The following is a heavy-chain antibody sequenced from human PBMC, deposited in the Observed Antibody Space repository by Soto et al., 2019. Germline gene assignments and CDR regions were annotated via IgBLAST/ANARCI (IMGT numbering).Heavy chain of an antibody. CDR1: GGSISSGGYY. V-gene: IGHV4-31*03. CDR3: ARTVVSFYYDSSGYYYYFDY. J-gene: IGHJ4*02. D-gene: IGHD3-22*01. Sequence: TLSLTCTVSGGSISSGGYYWSWIRQHPGKGLEWIGYIYYSGSTYYNPSLKSRVTISVDTSKNQFSLKLSSVTAADTAVYYCARTVVSFYYDSSGYYYYFDYWGQGTLVTVSS. CDR2: IYYSGST.